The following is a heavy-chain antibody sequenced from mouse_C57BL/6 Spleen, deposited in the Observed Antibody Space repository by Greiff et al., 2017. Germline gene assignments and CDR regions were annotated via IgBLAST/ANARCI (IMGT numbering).Heavy chain of an antibody. J-gene: IGHJ4*01. Sequence: EVKVVESGGGLVKPGGSLKLSCAASGFTFSDYGMHWVRQAPEKGLEWVAYISSGSSTIYYADTVKGRFTISRDNAKNTLFLQMTSLRSEDTAMYYCARNLITTEYAMDYWGQGTSVTVSS. CDR1: GFTFSDYG. CDR2: ISSGSSTI. D-gene: IGHD1-1*01. CDR3: ARNLITTEYAMDY. V-gene: IGHV5-17*01.